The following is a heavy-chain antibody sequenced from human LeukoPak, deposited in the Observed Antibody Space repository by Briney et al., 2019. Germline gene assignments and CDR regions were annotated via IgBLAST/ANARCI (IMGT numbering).Heavy chain of an antibody. CDR3: AKDSAGYSSGWYTY. CDR1: GFTFDDYG. Sequence: GGSLRLSCAASGFTFDDYGMSWVRQAPGKGLEWVSAISGSGGSTYYADSVKGRFTISRDNSKNTLYLQMNSLRAEDTAVYYCAKDSAGYSSGWYTYWGQGTLVTVSS. J-gene: IGHJ4*02. D-gene: IGHD6-19*01. V-gene: IGHV3-23*01. CDR2: ISGSGGST.